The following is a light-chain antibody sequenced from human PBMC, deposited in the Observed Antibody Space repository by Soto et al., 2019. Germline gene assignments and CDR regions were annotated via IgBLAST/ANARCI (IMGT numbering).Light chain of an antibody. J-gene: IGKJ4*01. CDR1: QSVSSY. CDR2: DAS. CDR3: QQRSSWPLT. V-gene: IGKV3-11*01. Sequence: ETVLTQSPATLSLSPGERAILSCRASQSVSSYLAWYQQKPGQAPRLLISDASNRATGIPARFSCSGSGTDFTLTISSLEPEDFAVYYCQQRSSWPLTFGGGTKVEIK.